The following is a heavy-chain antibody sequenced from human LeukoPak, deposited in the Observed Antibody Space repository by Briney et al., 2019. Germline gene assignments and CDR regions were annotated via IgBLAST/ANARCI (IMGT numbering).Heavy chain of an antibody. CDR2: INPSGGST. CDR3: ARDNSVEDSAWWFDP. CDR1: GYTFTSYY. Sequence: ASVKVSCKASGYTFTSYYMHWVRQAPGQGLEWMGIINPSGGSTSYAQKFQGRVTMTRDMSTSTDYMGLSSLRSEDTAVYYCARDNSVEDSAWWFDPWGQGTLVTVSS. V-gene: IGHV1-46*01. D-gene: IGHD1-26*01. J-gene: IGHJ5*02.